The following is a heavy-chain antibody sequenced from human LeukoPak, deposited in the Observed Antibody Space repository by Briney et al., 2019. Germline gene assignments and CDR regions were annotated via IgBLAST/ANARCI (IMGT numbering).Heavy chain of an antibody. J-gene: IGHJ4*02. CDR2: ISSSGSTM. Sequence: GGYLRLSCSAYGFTFSSYEMNWLRPAPGQGLVWFSYISSSGSTMYYADSVKGRFTISRDNAKNSLFLQMNSLRAEDTAVYYCAREVRYTGSYYDYWGQGTLVTVSS. CDR3: AREVRYTGSYYDY. V-gene: IGHV3-48*03. D-gene: IGHD1-26*01. CDR1: GFTFSSYE.